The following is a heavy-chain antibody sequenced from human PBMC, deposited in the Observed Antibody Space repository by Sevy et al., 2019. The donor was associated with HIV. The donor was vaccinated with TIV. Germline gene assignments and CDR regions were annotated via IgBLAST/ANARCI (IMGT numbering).Heavy chain of an antibody. CDR3: ARTRRSGGAWFDP. CDR2: ILYSGTT. Sequence: LLETLSLTCSVSGYSMTSYYWSWIRQPPGKGLEWIGYILYSGTTNSNPSLKSRVTMSVDTSRNHFSLNLTSVTAADTAIYYCARTRRSGGAWFDPWGQGILVTVSS. J-gene: IGHJ5*02. CDR1: GYSMTSYY. V-gene: IGHV4-59*01. D-gene: IGHD6-19*01.